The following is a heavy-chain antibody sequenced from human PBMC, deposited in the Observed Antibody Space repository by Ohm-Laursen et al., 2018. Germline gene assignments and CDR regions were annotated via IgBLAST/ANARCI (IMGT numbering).Heavy chain of an antibody. Sequence: SLRLSCAASGLTFSSYSMNWVRQAPGKGLEWVSSISSSSSYIYYADSVKGRFTISRDNAKNSLYLQMNSLRAEDTAVYYCARDKGIAAASYGMDVWGQGTTVTVSS. CDR3: ARDKGIAAASYGMDV. CDR2: ISSSSSYI. D-gene: IGHD6-13*01. V-gene: IGHV3-21*01. J-gene: IGHJ6*02. CDR1: GLTFSSYS.